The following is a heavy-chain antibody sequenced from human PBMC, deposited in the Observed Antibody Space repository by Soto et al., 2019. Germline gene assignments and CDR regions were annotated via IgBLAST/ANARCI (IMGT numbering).Heavy chain of an antibody. Sequence: EVQLLESGGGLVQPGGSLRLSCAASGFTFSSYAMSCVRKAPGKGLEWVSAISGSGGSTYYADSVKGRFTISRDNSKNTLYLQMNSLRAEDTAVYYCAKRGGAAGTNFQGDYWGQGTLVTVSS. CDR2: ISGSGGST. CDR1: GFTFSSYA. D-gene: IGHD6-13*01. V-gene: IGHV3-23*01. J-gene: IGHJ4*02. CDR3: AKRGGAAGTNFQGDY.